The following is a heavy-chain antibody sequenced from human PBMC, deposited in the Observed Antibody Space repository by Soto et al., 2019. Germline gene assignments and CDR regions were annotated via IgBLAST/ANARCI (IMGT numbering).Heavy chain of an antibody. CDR3: ARGSVVVSDTNWDAFDI. V-gene: IGHV3-33*01. CDR1: GFTFSSYG. CDR2: IWYDGSNK. D-gene: IGHD3-22*01. J-gene: IGHJ3*02. Sequence: GGSLRLSCAASGFTFSSYGMHWVRQAPGKGLEWVAVIWYDGSNKYYADSVKGRFTISRDNSKNTLYLQMNSLRAEDTAVYYCARGSVVVSDTNWDAFDIWGQGTMVTVSS.